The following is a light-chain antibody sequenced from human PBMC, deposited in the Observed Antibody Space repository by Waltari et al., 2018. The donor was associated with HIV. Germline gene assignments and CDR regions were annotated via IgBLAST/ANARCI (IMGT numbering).Light chain of an antibody. V-gene: IGLV2-23*02. J-gene: IGLJ3*02. CDR1: SSDVGTYNF. CDR2: EVT. CDR3: CSYSTTITWV. Sequence: QSALTQPASVSGSPGQSITISCTGTSSDVGTYNFVSWYQQHPGKAPKLIIYEVTKRASGVSNRFSGSKSGNTASLTISGLQAEDEGDYYCCSYSTTITWVFGGGTKVTVL.